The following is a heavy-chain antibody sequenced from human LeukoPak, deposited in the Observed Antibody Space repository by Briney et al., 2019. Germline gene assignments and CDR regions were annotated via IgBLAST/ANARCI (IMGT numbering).Heavy chain of an antibody. Sequence: SETLSLTCTVSGGSISSYYWSWIRQPPGKGLEWIGYIYYSGSTNYNPSLKSRVTISVDTSKNQFSLKLSSVTAADTAVYYCARLGYDYVWGGVIFAFDIWGQGTMVTVSS. D-gene: IGHD3-16*01. CDR1: GGSISSYY. J-gene: IGHJ3*02. CDR2: IYYSGST. CDR3: ARLGYDYVWGGVIFAFDI. V-gene: IGHV4-59*08.